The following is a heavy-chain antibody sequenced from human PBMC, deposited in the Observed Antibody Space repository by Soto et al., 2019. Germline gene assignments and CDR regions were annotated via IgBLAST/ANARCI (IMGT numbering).Heavy chain of an antibody. CDR2: IIPIIGTP. J-gene: IGHJ6*02. CDR1: GGAFSSYD. D-gene: IGHD3-10*01. Sequence: GASVKVSCKAAGGAFSSYDLTWGGQARGQGLEWMGGIIPIIGTPKYAQKFQGRVTITADTSKRTAYMELNSLTSEDTAVYYCARDSIWFGELLRKYYYYYGMDVWG. CDR3: ARDSIWFGELLRKYYYYYGMDV. V-gene: IGHV1-69*06.